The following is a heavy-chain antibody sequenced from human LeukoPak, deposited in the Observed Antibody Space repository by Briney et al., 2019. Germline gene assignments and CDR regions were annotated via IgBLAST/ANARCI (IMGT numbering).Heavy chain of an antibody. J-gene: IGHJ3*02. D-gene: IGHD5-18*01. CDR1: GCSINNYY. Sequence: SETLSLTCTVSGCSINNYYWSWIRQPPGNGLEWIGYIYYSGSTNYNPSLKSRVTISVDTSKNQFSLKLSSVTAADTAVYYCARGVIQLSTDAFDIWGQGTMVTVSS. CDR3: ARGVIQLSTDAFDI. CDR2: IYYSGST. V-gene: IGHV4-59*01.